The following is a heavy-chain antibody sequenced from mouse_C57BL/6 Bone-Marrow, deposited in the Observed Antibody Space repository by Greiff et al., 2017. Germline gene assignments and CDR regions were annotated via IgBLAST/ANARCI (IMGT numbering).Heavy chain of an antibody. V-gene: IGHV1-50*01. D-gene: IGHD1-1*01. Sequence: QVQLQQPGAELVKPGASVKLSCKASGYTFTSYWMQWVKQRPGQGLEWIGEIDPSDSYTNYNQKFKGKATLTVDTSSSTAYMQLSSLTSEDSAVYYCAREEAFTTVVATRFAYWGQGTLVTVSA. CDR1: GYTFTSYW. J-gene: IGHJ3*01. CDR3: AREEAFTTVVATRFAY. CDR2: IDPSDSYT.